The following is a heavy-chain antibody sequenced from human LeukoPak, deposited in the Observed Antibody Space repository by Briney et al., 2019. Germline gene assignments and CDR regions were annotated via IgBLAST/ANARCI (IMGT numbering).Heavy chain of an antibody. CDR3: AREDYGSGSPCY. J-gene: IGHJ4*02. V-gene: IGHV4-31*03. CDR2: IYCSGST. CDR1: GGSISSGGYY. Sequence: KASETLSLTCTVSGGSISSGGYYWSWIRQHPGKGLEWIGYIYCSGSTYYNPSLKSRVTISVDTSKNQFSLKLSSVTAADTAVYYCAREDYGSGSPCYWGQGTLVTVSS. D-gene: IGHD3-10*01.